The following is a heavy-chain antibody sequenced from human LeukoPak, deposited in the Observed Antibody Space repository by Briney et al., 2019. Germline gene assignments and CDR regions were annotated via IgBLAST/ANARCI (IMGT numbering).Heavy chain of an antibody. CDR1: GFTFSSYG. J-gene: IGHJ3*02. V-gene: IGHV3-30*02. CDR3: GRDEAEAFDI. CDR2: IRYDGSNK. Sequence: GGSLRLSCAASGFTFSSYGMHWVRQAPGKGLEWVAFIRYDGSNKYYADSVKGRFTISRDNSKNTLYLQMNSLRAEDTAVYYCGRDEAEAFDIWGQGTMVTVSS.